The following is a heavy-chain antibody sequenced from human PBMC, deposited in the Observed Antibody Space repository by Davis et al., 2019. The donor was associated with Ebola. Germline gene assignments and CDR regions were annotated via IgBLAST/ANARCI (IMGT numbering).Heavy chain of an antibody. J-gene: IGHJ4*02. CDR2: MAIDGSNVK. CDR3: AQRNADGYLSGD. CDR1: GFTFSSYV. D-gene: IGHD5-24*01. Sequence: GESLKTPCAASGFTFSSYVIHWVRQAPGKGLEWVAVMAIDGSNVKQYTDSVKGRFTISRDNVKNSLYLQMNSLREEDTAVYYCAQRNADGYLSGDWGQGTLVTVSS. V-gene: IGHV3-30*04.